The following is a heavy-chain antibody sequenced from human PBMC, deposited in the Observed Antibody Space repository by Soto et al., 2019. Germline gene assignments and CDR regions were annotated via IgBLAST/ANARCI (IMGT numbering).Heavy chain of an antibody. D-gene: IGHD3-10*01. J-gene: IGHJ5*01. CDR2: VYYNENT. CDR3: ARRERYYGSPGWFDP. V-gene: IGHV4-39*01. Sequence: ETLSLTCSVSGASINNFAYYWGWIRQPPGKGLEWIGTVYYNENTYYNPSLRSRVAISVDTAKNQFPLNLRSVTAADTAVYFCARRERYYGSPGWFDPWGQGTLVTVSS. CDR1: GASINNFAYY.